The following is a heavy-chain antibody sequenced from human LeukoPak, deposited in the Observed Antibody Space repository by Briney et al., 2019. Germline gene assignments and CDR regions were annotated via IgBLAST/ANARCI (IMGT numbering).Heavy chain of an antibody. CDR1: GGSISSYY. Sequence: PSETLSLTCTVSGGSISSYYWSWIRQPPGKGLEWIGSIYYSGSAYYNPSLKSRVTISVDTSKNQFSLKLSSVTAADTAVYYCARLIQGYYYDSSGYLLWGQGTLVTVSS. CDR2: IYYSGSA. CDR3: ARLIQGYYYDSSGYLL. D-gene: IGHD3-22*01. V-gene: IGHV4-59*05. J-gene: IGHJ4*02.